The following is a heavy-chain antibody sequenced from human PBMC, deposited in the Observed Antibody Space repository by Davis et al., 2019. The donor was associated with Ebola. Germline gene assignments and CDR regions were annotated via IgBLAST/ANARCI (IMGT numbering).Heavy chain of an antibody. V-gene: IGHV1-46*01. CDR1: GYRFTSYY. CDR2: INPITGGT. CDR3: AREGGRYYDSSGYVFDI. J-gene: IGHJ3*02. Sequence: ASVPVSCKASGYRFTSYYMHWVRQAPGQGLEWMGIINPITGGTSYAQNFQVRVNMTRDTSTSTVYMELSSLRSEDTAVYYCAREGGRYYDSSGYVFDIWAKGQWSKSLQ. D-gene: IGHD3-22*01.